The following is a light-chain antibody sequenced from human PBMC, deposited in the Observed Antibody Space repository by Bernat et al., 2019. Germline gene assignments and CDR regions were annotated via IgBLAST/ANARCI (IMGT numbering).Light chain of an antibody. V-gene: IGKV3-11*01. CDR1: QSVSSF. CDR2: DAS. J-gene: IGKJ4*01. CDR3: QQRSSWPPLT. Sequence: EIVLTQSPAILSLSLGERATLSCRARQSVSSFLAWYQQKPGQAPRLIIYDASNRAPGIPPRFSGSRSGTDFTLTISSLETEDFAVYYWQQRSSWPPLTFGGWTKVEIK.